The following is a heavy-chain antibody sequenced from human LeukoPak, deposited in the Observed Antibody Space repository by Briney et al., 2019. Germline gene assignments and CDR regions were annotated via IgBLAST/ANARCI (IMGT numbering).Heavy chain of an antibody. CDR2: INPNSGDT. Sequence: ASVKVSCKASGYIFTGYYMHWVRQAPGQGLEWMGWINPNSGDTNYAQKFQGRVTMTRDTSISTAYMELSRLRSDDTAVYYCAREDSSSWGFDPWGQGTLVTVSS. D-gene: IGHD6-13*01. CDR3: AREDSSSWGFDP. V-gene: IGHV1-2*02. CDR1: GYIFTGYY. J-gene: IGHJ5*02.